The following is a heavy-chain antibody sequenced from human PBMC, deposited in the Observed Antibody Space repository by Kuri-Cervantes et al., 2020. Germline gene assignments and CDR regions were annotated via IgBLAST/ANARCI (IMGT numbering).Heavy chain of an antibody. J-gene: IGHJ4*02. Sequence: GESLKISCAASGFTFSSYWMHWVRQAPGKGLVWVSRINSDGSSTSYADSVKGRFTISRDNSKNTLYLQMNSLRAEDTAVYYCARDRSSGWTYYFDYWGQGTLVTVSS. CDR3: ARDRSSGWTYYFDY. V-gene: IGHV3-74*01. CDR2: INSDGSST. CDR1: GFTFSSYW. D-gene: IGHD6-19*01.